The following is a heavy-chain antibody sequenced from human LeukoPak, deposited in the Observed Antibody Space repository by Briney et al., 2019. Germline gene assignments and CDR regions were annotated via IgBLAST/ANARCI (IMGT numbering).Heavy chain of an antibody. CDR2: IQPDGNKE. J-gene: IGHJ5*02. Sequence: GGSLRLSCAASGFPFSSRWMSWVRQAPGKGLEWVSNIQPDGNKEYPVDSVKGRFTISRDNARNSLFLQMNSLRVEDTAVYYCASQSYARFDPWGQGTLVTVSS. CDR1: GFPFSSRW. CDR3: ASQSYARFDP. V-gene: IGHV3-7*01. D-gene: IGHD3-16*01.